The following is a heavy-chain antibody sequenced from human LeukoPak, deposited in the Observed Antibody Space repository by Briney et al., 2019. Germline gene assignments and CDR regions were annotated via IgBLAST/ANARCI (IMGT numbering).Heavy chain of an antibody. Sequence: KPSETLSLTCAVYGGSFSGYYWSGIRQPPGKGLEWIGEINHSGSTNYNPSLKSRVTISVDTSKNQFSLKLSSVTAADTAVYYCARDGDTAMVTGWFDPWGQGTLVTVSS. CDR3: ARDGDTAMVTGWFDP. CDR1: GGSFSGYY. J-gene: IGHJ5*02. D-gene: IGHD5-18*01. V-gene: IGHV4-34*01. CDR2: INHSGST.